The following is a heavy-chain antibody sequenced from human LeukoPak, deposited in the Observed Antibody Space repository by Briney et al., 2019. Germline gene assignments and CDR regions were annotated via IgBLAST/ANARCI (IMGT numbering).Heavy chain of an antibody. J-gene: IGHJ4*02. Sequence: SQTLSLTCAIAGDSVSSKNPAWNWIRQSPSRGIEWLGRTYYRSKWYFDYAVSVEGRITIKPDTSKNQFSLQLNSVTPEDTAVYYCARSMSNGGFRLDYWGQGSLVTVSS. V-gene: IGHV6-1*01. CDR3: ARSMSNGGFRLDY. CDR1: GDSVSSKNPA. D-gene: IGHD4-11*01. CDR2: TYYRSKWYF.